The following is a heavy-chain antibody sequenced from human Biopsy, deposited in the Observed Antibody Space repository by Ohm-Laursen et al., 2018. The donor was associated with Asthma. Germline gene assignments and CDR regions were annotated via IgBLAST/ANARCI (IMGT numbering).Heavy chain of an antibody. V-gene: IGHV3-7*01. CDR1: GFTFGDYC. Sequence: SLRLSCAASGFTFGDYCMSWVRQVPGRGLAWVANIKHDGSENNHVDSLKGRFTISRDNAKNSLYLQMNSLRAEDTAVYYCARTFHFWSPYHAEHYQLWGQGTLVTVSS. D-gene: IGHD3-3*02. CDR2: IKHDGSEN. CDR3: ARTFHFWSPYHAEHYQL. J-gene: IGHJ1*01.